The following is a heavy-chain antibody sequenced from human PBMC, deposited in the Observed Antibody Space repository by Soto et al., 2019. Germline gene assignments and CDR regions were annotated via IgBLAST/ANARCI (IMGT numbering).Heavy chain of an antibody. J-gene: IGHJ3*02. CDR1: GGTFSSYT. CDR2: IIPILGIA. D-gene: IGHD5-12*01. V-gene: IGHV1-69*02. Sequence: SVKVSCKASGGTFSSYTISWVRQAPGQGLEWMGRIIPILGIANYAQKFQGRVTIAADKSTSTAYMELSSLRSEDTAVYYCARGRIVAGTDAFDIWGQGKMVTVS. CDR3: ARGRIVAGTDAFDI.